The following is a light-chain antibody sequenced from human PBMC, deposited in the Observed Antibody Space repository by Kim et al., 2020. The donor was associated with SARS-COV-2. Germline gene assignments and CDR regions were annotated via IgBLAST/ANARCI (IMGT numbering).Light chain of an antibody. Sequence: SPLQRAPLACRASQSVSSYLAWYQQKPGQAPRLLIYDASNRATGIPARFSGSGSGTDFTLTISSLEPEDFAVYYCQQRSNWPPITFGQGTRLEIK. CDR1: QSVSSY. V-gene: IGKV3-11*01. CDR3: QQRSNWPPIT. CDR2: DAS. J-gene: IGKJ5*01.